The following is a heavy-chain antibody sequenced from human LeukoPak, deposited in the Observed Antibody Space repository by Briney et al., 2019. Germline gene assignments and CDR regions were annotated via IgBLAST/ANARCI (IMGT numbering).Heavy chain of an antibody. CDR3: ARKGSGSYFDY. CDR2: VYYTGST. Sequence: SETLSLTCSVSGGSVSSYYWSWIRQPPGKGLEWIGYVYYTGSTNYNPSLKSRVTMFEDKSKNQFSLRLYSVTVADTAVYYCARKGSGSYFDYWGQGTLATVSS. V-gene: IGHV4-59*08. CDR1: GGSVSSYY. J-gene: IGHJ4*02. D-gene: IGHD1-26*01.